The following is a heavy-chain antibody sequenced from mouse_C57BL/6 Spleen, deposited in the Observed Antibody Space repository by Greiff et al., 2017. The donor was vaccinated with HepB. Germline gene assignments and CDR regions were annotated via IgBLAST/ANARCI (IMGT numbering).Heavy chain of an antibody. V-gene: IGHV1-72*01. CDR2: IDPYSGGT. CDR3: AREGGAPFDY. J-gene: IGHJ2*01. CDR1: GYTFTSYW. Sequence: VQLQQPGAELVKPGASVKLSCKSSGYTFTSYWMHWVKQRPGRGLEWIGRIDPYSGGTKYNEKFRCKATLTVDKPSSTAYMQLSSLTSEDSAVYYCAREGGAPFDYWGQGTTLTVSS.